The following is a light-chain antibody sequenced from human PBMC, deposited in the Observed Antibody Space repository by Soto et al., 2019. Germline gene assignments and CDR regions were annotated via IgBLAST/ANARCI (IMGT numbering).Light chain of an antibody. J-gene: IGKJ4*01. CDR2: ATS. CDR3: QQYHNWPPLT. CDR1: QSINTRY. V-gene: IGKV3-20*01. Sequence: EIVLTQSPGTLSLSPGERATLSCRASQSINTRYSAWYQQKPGQPPRLLIYATSSRAPGIPDRFSGSGSGTDFTLTISRLEPEDFAVYYCQQYHNWPPLTFGGGTKVEIK.